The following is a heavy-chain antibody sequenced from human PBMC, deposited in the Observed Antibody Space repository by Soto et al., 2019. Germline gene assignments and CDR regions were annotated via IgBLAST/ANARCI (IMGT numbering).Heavy chain of an antibody. Sequence: ASVKVSCKASGYTFTSYGISWVRQAPGQGLEWMGWISAYNGNTNYAQKLQGRVTMTTDTSTSTAYMELRSLRSDDTAVYYCARNPYDILTNVKLYGMDFWGQGTAVTVAS. CDR1: GYTFTSYG. CDR3: ARNPYDILTNVKLYGMDF. J-gene: IGHJ6*02. CDR2: ISAYNGNT. D-gene: IGHD3-9*01. V-gene: IGHV1-18*01.